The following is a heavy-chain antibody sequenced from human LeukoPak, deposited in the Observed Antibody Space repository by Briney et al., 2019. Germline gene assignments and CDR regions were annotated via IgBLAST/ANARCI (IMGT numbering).Heavy chain of an antibody. J-gene: IGHJ4*02. CDR2: ISDSGGST. V-gene: IGHV3-23*01. CDR1: GFTFSSYA. CDR3: AKDTSSGYYYFDY. Sequence: GGSLRLSCAASGFTFSSYAMSWVRQAPGKGLEWVSVISDSGGSTYYADSVKGRFTISRDNSKNTLYLQMNSLRAEDTAVYYCAKDTSSGYYYFDYWGQGTLFTVSS. D-gene: IGHD3-22*01.